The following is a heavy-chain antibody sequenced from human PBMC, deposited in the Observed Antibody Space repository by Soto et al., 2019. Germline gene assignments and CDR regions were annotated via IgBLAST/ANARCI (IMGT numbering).Heavy chain of an antibody. CDR2: IIPIFGTT. CDR1: GGTFGSYG. D-gene: IGHD6-25*01. J-gene: IGHJ4*02. Sequence: VKVSCKASGGTFGSYGFIWVRHASGQGLEWMAGIIPIFGTTNYAQKFQGRVTITADESTSTAYMEMTSLRSEDTAVYYCARESETATAVDSWGQGTLVTVS. CDR3: ARESETATAVDS. V-gene: IGHV1-69*13.